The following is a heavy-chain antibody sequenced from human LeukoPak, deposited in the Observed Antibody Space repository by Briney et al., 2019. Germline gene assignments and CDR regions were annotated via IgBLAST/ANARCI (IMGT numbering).Heavy chain of an antibody. CDR3: VGRPYYYYGMDV. Sequence: QTGGSLRLSCAASGFTVNSNSMSWVRQATGKGLECVAAIYSGDSTYYPDSVKGRFSISRDNSKNTLYLQMSSLRAEDTAIYYCVGRPYYYYGMDVWGQGTTVTVS. CDR1: GFTVNSNS. V-gene: IGHV3-53*01. J-gene: IGHJ6*02. CDR2: IYSGDST.